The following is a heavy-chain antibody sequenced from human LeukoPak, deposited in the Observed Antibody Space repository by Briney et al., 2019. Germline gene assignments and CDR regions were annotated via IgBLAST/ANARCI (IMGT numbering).Heavy chain of an antibody. J-gene: IGHJ3*02. CDR3: ARVAMTPDAFDI. CDR2: IYYSGST. V-gene: IGHV4-39*07. CDR1: GGSISSSSYY. D-gene: IGHD2-15*01. Sequence: SETLSLTCTVSGGSISSSSYYWGWIRQPPGKGLEWIGSIYYSGSTYYNPSLKSRVTISVDTSKNQFSLKLCSVTAADTAVYYCARVAMTPDAFDIWGQGTMVTVSS.